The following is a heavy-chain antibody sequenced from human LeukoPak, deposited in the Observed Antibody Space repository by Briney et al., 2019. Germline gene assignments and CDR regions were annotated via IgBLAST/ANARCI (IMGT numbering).Heavy chain of an antibody. Sequence: RGSLRLSCAASGFGFTNAWMTWVRQAPGKALEWVGRIKSNPDGGTTDYAAPVKGRFTISRDDSKNTLYLQLNSLKTEDTAVYYCTTLSYDIHYWGQGTLVTVSS. CDR2: IKSNPDGGTT. J-gene: IGHJ4*02. CDR3: TTLSYDIHY. CDR1: GFGFTNAW. D-gene: IGHD3-9*01. V-gene: IGHV3-15*01.